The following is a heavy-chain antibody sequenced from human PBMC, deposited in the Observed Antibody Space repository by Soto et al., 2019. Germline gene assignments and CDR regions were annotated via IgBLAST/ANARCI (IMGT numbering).Heavy chain of an antibody. CDR1: GLPFKDYG. V-gene: IGHV3-23*01. Sequence: EVQMFQSGGGLVQPGGSLRLSCVVSGLPFKDYGMSWVRQAPGKGLEWVSSISYRDSSTYSADSVKGRFTISRDNSKNTVYLQMSSLRAEDTAIYFCAKCGLVVPTALDFFDPWGQGTLVTVSS. CDR2: ISYRDSST. CDR3: AKCGLVVPTALDFFDP. J-gene: IGHJ5*02. D-gene: IGHD2-2*01.